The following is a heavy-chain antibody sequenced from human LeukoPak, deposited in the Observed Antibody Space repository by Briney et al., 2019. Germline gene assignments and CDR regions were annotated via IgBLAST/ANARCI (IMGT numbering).Heavy chain of an antibody. J-gene: IGHJ4*02. CDR1: GFTFSSYA. CDR2: ISYDGSNK. D-gene: IGHD5-18*01. V-gene: IGHV3-30*14. CDR3: ARRGHGYGSPFDY. Sequence: TGGSLRLSCAASGFTFSSYAMHWVRQAPGKGLEWVAVISYDGSNKYYADSVKGRFTISRDNSKNTLDLQMSSLRAEDTAVYYCARRGHGYGSPFDYWGQGTLVTVSS.